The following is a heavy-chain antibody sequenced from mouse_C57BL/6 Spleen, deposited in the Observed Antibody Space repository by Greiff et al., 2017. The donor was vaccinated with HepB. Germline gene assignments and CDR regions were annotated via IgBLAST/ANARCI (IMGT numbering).Heavy chain of an antibody. CDR3: ARSTGRRAMGG. Sequence: VQLQQPGAELVKPGASVTLSCTASGYTFTSYWMHWVKQRPGQGLEWIGMIHPNSGSTNYTEKFKSKATLTVDKSSSTAYMQLSSLTSEDSAVYYCARSTGRRAMGGWGQGASVTVAS. CDR1: GYTFTSYW. D-gene: IGHD4-1*02. J-gene: IGHJ4*01. CDR2: IHPNSGST. V-gene: IGHV1-64*01.